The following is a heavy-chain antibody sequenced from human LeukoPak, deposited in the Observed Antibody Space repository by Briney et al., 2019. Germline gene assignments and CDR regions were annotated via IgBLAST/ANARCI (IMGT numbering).Heavy chain of an antibody. J-gene: IGHJ5*02. Sequence: PSETLSLTYTVSGGSIGSYYWSWIRQPPGKGLEWIGYIYYSGSTNYNPSLKSRVTISVDTSKNQFSLKLSSVTAADTAVYYCARAIMTTVRGTRLAGWFDPWGQGTLVTVSS. V-gene: IGHV4-59*01. CDR3: ARAIMTTVRGTRLAGWFDP. D-gene: IGHD4-11*01. CDR2: IYYSGST. CDR1: GGSIGSYY.